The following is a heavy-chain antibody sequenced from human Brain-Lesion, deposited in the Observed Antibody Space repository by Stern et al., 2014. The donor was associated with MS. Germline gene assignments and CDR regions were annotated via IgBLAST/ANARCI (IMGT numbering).Heavy chain of an antibody. Sequence: VHLVESGPGLVKPSQTLSLSCTVSGGSISSGGYYWSWIRQPAGKGLEWIGRIFNSGSTSYNPSLKSRVTISIDTSKNQFSRRLNSMTAADTAVYYCARGRVVPGFQYYATDVWGQGTTVIVSS. CDR2: IFNSGST. J-gene: IGHJ6*02. D-gene: IGHD2-2*01. CDR3: ARGRVVPGFQYYATDV. CDR1: GGSISSGGYY. V-gene: IGHV4-61*02.